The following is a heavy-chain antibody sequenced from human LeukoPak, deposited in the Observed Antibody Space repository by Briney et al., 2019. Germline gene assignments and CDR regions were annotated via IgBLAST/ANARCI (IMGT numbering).Heavy chain of an antibody. V-gene: IGHV4-31*03. CDR2: IYYSGST. Sequence: TLSLTCTVSGGSISSGGYYWGWIRQHPGKGLEWIGYIYYSGSTYYNPSLKSRVTISVDTSKNQFSLKLSSVTAADTAVYYCARVDYGDYRFDYWGQGTLVTVSS. CDR1: GGSISSGGYY. D-gene: IGHD4-17*01. J-gene: IGHJ4*02. CDR3: ARVDYGDYRFDY.